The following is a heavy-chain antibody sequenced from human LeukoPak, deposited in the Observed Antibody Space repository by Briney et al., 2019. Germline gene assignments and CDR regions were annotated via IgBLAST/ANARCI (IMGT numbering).Heavy chain of an antibody. J-gene: IGHJ4*02. D-gene: IGHD2-15*01. Sequence: SETLSLTCAVSGGSISSGGYSWSWIRQPPGKGLEWIGYIYHSGSTYYNPSLKSRVTISVDRSKNQFSLKLSSVTAADTAVYYCARGLCRGGSCYMTYWGQGTLVTVSS. V-gene: IGHV4-30-2*01. CDR1: GGSISSGGYS. CDR3: ARGLCRGGSCYMTY. CDR2: IYHSGST.